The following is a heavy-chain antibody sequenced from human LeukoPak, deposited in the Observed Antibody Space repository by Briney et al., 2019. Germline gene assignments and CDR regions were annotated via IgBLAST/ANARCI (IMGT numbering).Heavy chain of an antibody. J-gene: IGHJ4*02. V-gene: IGHV4-34*01. D-gene: IGHD3-9*01. CDR2: INHSGST. Sequence: SETLSLTCAVCGGPFSGYHWRWLRQPPGKALEGIGEINHSGSTNYNPSLKSRVTISVDTSKNQFSLKLSSVTAADTAVYYCARGLLLTGYLWWGQGTLVTVSS. CDR3: ARGLLLTGYLW. CDR1: GGPFSGYH.